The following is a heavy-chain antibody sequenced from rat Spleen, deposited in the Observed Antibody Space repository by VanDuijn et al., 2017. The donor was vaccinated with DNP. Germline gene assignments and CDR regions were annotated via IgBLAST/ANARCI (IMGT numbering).Heavy chain of an antibody. J-gene: IGHJ3*01. CDR1: GFTFSTAW. Sequence: EVQLVETGGGLVQPGNSLKLSCATSGFTFSTAWMYWYRQFPEKRLEWVARIKAKSNNYATDYTESVKGRFTISRDDSKSSIYLQMNNLKEEDTAIYYCATEGGFAYWGQGTLVTVSS. CDR2: IKAKSNNYAT. D-gene: IGHD3-7*01. V-gene: IGHV6-6*01. CDR3: ATEGGFAY.